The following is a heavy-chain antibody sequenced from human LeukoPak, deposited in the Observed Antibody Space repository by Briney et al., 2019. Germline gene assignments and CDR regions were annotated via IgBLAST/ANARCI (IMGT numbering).Heavy chain of an antibody. D-gene: IGHD5-18*01. V-gene: IGHV1-8*01. CDR1: GYTFTSYD. Sequence: ASVKVSCKASGYTFTSYDINCVRQATGQGLEWMGWMNPNSGNTGYAQKFQGRVTMTRNTSISRAYMELSSLRSEDTAVYYCARGARYRRWPWIDPWGQGTLVTVSS. CDR2: MNPNSGNT. CDR3: ARGARYRRWPWIDP. J-gene: IGHJ5*02.